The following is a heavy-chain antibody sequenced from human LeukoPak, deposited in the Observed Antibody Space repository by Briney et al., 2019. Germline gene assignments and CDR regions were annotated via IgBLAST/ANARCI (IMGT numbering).Heavy chain of an antibody. CDR1: GSSVSSDY. V-gene: IGHV3-53*01. CDR3: AGRQTFYDFSFDY. CDR2: IYSGGNT. J-gene: IGHJ4*02. D-gene: IGHD3-3*01. Sequence: PGGSLRLSCAASGSSVSSDYMSRVRQAPGKGLEWVSVIYSGGNTYYADSVKGRFTISRDHSKNTLYLHMNSLRAEDTAVYYCAGRQTFYDFSFDYWGQGTLVTVSS.